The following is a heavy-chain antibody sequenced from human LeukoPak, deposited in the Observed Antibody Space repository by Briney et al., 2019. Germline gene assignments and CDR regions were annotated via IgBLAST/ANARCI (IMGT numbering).Heavy chain of an antibody. CDR3: ARDRGSGSYTRIYYGMDV. J-gene: IGHJ6*02. V-gene: IGHV3-7*01. Sequence: PGGSLRLSCAASGFTFSSYWMSWVRQAPGKGLEWVANIKQDGSEKYYVDSVKGQFTISRDNAKNSLYLQMNSLRAEDTAVYYCARDRGSGSYTRIYYGMDVWGQGTTVTVSS. CDR1: GFTFSSYW. D-gene: IGHD3-10*01. CDR2: IKQDGSEK.